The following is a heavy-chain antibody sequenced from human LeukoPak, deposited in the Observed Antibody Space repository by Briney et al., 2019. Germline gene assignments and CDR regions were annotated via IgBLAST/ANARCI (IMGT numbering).Heavy chain of an antibody. CDR3: ARQVRTNRYYFDS. D-gene: IGHD4/OR15-4a*01. V-gene: IGHV6-1*01. Sequence: SQTLSLTCAISGDSVSSNTAAWTWIRQSPSRGLEWLGRTYYRSKWFNDYAVSVKSRITVDPDTSKNQFSLQLNSVTPEDTAVYFCARQVRTNRYYFDSWGQGTLVTVSS. J-gene: IGHJ4*02. CDR1: GDSVSSNTAA. CDR2: TYYRSKWFN.